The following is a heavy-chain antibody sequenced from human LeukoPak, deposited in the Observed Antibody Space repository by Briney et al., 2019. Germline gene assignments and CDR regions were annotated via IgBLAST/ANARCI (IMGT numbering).Heavy chain of an antibody. CDR3: AKAGEQWLVTNWFDP. CDR1: GGSFSGYY. V-gene: IGHV3-23*01. CDR2: ISGSGGST. J-gene: IGHJ5*02. D-gene: IGHD6-19*01. Sequence: ETLSLTCAVYGGSFSGYYWSWIRQAPGKGLEWVSAISGSGGSTYYADSVKGRFTISRDNSKNTLYLQMNSLRAEDTAVYYCAKAGEQWLVTNWFDPWGQGTLVTVSS.